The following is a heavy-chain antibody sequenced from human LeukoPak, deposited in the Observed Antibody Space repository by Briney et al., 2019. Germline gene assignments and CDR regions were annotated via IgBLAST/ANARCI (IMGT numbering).Heavy chain of an antibody. Sequence: PSETLSLTCAVYGGSFSGYYCSWIRQPPGKGLEWIGEINHSGSTNYNPSLKSRVTISVDTSKDQFSLKLSSVTAADTAVYYCARSGYSSSWRISEYFQHRGQGTLVTVSS. J-gene: IGHJ1*01. CDR2: INHSGST. CDR1: GGSFSGYY. CDR3: ARSGYSSSWRISEYFQH. V-gene: IGHV4-34*01. D-gene: IGHD6-13*01.